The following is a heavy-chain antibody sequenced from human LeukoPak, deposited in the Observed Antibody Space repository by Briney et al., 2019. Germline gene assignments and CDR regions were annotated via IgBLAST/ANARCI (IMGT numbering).Heavy chain of an antibody. V-gene: IGHV3-48*03. CDR1: GFTFSSYE. Sequence: GGSLRLSCAASGFTFSSYEMNWVRQAPGKGLEWVSYISSSGSTIYYADSVKGRFTISRDNAKNSLYLQMNSLRAEDTAVYYCARSDTPLSAFDIWGQGTMVTVSS. CDR3: ARSDTPLSAFDI. CDR2: ISSSGSTI. J-gene: IGHJ3*02. D-gene: IGHD5-18*01.